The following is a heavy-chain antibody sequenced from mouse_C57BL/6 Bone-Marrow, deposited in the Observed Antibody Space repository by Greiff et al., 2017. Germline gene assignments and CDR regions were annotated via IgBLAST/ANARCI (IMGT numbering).Heavy chain of an antibody. V-gene: IGHV1-15*01. CDR2: IDPETGGT. CDR3: ACTVVATRDF. D-gene: IGHD1-1*01. CDR1: GYTFTDYE. J-gene: IGHJ2*01. Sequence: QVQLQQSGAELVRPGASVTLSCKASGYTFTDYEMHWVKQTPVHGLEWIGAIDPETGGTAYTPKFKGQAILTADKSSSTAYLELRSLTSEDSAVYYCACTVVATRDFWGKGTTLTVSS.